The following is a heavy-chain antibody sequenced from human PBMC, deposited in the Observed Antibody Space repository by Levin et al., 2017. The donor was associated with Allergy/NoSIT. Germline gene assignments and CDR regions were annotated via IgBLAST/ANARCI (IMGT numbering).Heavy chain of an antibody. D-gene: IGHD3-22*01. CDR2: IYYSGST. CDR3: ARRPKSYYDSSGYYH. Sequence: SETLSLTCTVSGGSISSSSYYWGWIRQPPGTGLEWIGSIYYSGSTYYNPSLKSRVTISVDTSKNQFSLKLSSVTAADTAVYYCARRPKSYYDSSGYYHWGQGTLVTVSS. J-gene: IGHJ5*02. CDR1: GGSISSSSYY. V-gene: IGHV4-39*01.